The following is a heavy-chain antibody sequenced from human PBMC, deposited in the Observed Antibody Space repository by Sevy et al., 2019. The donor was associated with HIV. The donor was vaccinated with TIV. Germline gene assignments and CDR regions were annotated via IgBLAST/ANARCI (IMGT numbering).Heavy chain of an antibody. Sequence: GGYLRLYCAASGFTFSSYDMSWVRQAPGKGLEWVSGISPTGGTTHYAESVKGRFIISRDNSKKTLFLQMNSLRAEDTALYYCAKDLEQQLGPDYWGQGTQVTVSS. D-gene: IGHD6-13*01. CDR2: ISPTGGTT. CDR1: GFTFSSYD. J-gene: IGHJ4*02. CDR3: AKDLEQQLGPDY. V-gene: IGHV3-23*01.